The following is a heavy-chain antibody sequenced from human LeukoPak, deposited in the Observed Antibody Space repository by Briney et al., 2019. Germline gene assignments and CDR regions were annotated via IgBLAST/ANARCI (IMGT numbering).Heavy chain of an antibody. Sequence: PSGTLSLTCTVSGGSISSYYWSWIRQPPGKGLEWIGYMYYSGSTNYNPSLKSRVTISVDTSKNQFSLKLNSVTAADTAVYYCARQSHPRGYFDYWGQGTLVTVSS. J-gene: IGHJ4*02. CDR2: MYYSGST. D-gene: IGHD3-10*01. V-gene: IGHV4-59*08. CDR1: GGSISSYY. CDR3: ARQSHPRGYFDY.